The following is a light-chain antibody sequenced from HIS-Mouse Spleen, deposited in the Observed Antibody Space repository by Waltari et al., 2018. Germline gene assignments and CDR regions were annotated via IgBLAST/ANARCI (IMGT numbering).Light chain of an antibody. CDR1: SSDVGSDNL. V-gene: IGLV2-23*01. J-gene: IGLJ2*01. Sequence: QSALTQPASVSGSPGQSITISCTGPSSDVGSDNLVSWYQQHPGKAPKLLIYEGSKRPSGVSNRFSGSKSGNTASLTISGLQAEDEADYYCCSYAGSSTVVFGGGTKLTVL. CDR2: EGS. CDR3: CSYAGSSTVV.